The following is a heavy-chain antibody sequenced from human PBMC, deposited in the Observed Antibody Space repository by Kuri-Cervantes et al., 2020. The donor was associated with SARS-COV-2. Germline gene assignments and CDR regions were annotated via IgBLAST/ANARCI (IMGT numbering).Heavy chain of an antibody. J-gene: IGHJ4*02. Sequence: GESLKISCAASRFTFSDYDMNWVCQAPGKGLEWVAVISYDGSNKYYADSVKGRFTISRDNSKNTLYLQMNSLRAEDTAVYYCAREPGGTFDYWGQGTLVTVSS. CDR2: ISYDGSNK. CDR1: RFTFSDYD. CDR3: AREPGGTFDY. V-gene: IGHV3-30*03. D-gene: IGHD3-16*01.